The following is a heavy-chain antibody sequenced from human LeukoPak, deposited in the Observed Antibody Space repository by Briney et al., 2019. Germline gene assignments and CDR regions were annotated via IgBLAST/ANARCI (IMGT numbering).Heavy chain of an antibody. CDR1: GFTFNTYT. CDR2: MSYDRSNE. CDR3: AREGSRSDDAFDI. J-gene: IGHJ3*02. V-gene: IGHV3-30*04. Sequence: GESLKISCAASGFTFNTYTMHWVRQAPGEGLQWVALMSYDRSNEHYADSVKGRFTISRDNSKNTLYLQMTSLRLEDTAVYYCAREGSRSDDAFDIWGQGTLVTVSS.